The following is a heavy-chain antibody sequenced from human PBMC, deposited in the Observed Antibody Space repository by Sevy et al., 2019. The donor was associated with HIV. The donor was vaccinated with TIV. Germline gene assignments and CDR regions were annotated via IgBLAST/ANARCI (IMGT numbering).Heavy chain of an antibody. D-gene: IGHD3-16*01. Sequence: GGSLRLSCAASGFTVSSTYMSWVRQAPGKGLEWVSVIYSGGSTYYADSVKGRFTNSRDNPKNTLYLQMNSLRAEDTAVYYCARGTWGGNAFDIWGQGTMVTVSS. CDR2: IYSGGST. CDR3: ARGTWGGNAFDI. J-gene: IGHJ3*02. CDR1: GFTVSSTY. V-gene: IGHV3-53*01.